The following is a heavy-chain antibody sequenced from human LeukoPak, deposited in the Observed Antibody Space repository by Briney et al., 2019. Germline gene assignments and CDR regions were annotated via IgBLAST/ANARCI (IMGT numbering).Heavy chain of an antibody. CDR2: SSCRGRTT. Sequence: GGPLRLSCAASTFTFSDDYMRWIRQAPGKGLEWVSYSSCRGRTTYNADSVKGRFTISRDNSKNTLYLQMNSLRAEDTAVYYCAKETARGVRPIDGWLDPWGQGTLVTVSS. CDR3: AKETARGVRPIDGWLDP. V-gene: IGHV3-11*01. J-gene: IGHJ5*02. CDR1: TFTFSDDY. D-gene: IGHD2-21*02.